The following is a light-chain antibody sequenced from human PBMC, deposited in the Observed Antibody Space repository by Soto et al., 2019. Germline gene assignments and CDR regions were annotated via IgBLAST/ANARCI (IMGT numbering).Light chain of an antibody. Sequence: QSVLTQPPSVSGAPGQRVTLSCTGSSANSGAGYDVHWYQQLPGTAPKLLIYDNTNRPAGVPDRFSASKSDTSASLAITGLQADDEADYYCQCYDTSQRGYVFGTGTKVTVL. V-gene: IGLV1-40*01. CDR2: DNT. J-gene: IGLJ1*01. CDR3: QCYDTSQRGYV. CDR1: SANSGAGYD.